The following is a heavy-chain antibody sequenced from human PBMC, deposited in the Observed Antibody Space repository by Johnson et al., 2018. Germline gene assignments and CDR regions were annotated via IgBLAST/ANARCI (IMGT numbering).Heavy chain of an antibody. J-gene: IGHJ6*03. CDR1: GFTFSSYA. CDR2: ISYDGSNK. CDR3: ARAPRRFFYYYYYMEV. V-gene: IGHV3-30-3*01. Sequence: QVQLVQSGGGVVQPGRSLRLSCAASGFTFSSYAMHWVRQAPGKGLEWVAVISYDGSNKYYADSVKGRFTISRDNSKNTLYLQMNSLRAEDTAVDYCARAPRRFFYYYYYMEVWGKGTTVTVAS.